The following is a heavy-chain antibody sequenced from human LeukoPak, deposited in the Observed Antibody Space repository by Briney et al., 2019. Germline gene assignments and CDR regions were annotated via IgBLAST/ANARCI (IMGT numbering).Heavy chain of an antibody. V-gene: IGHV4-39*07. J-gene: IGHJ6*03. Sequence: PSETLSLTCTVSGGSISSSSYYWGWIRQPPGKGLEWIGSIYYSGSTYYNPSLKSRVTISVDTSKNQFSLKLSSVTAADTAVYYCAREWWYSSGWVGPHLYYYYMDVWGKGTTVTVSS. D-gene: IGHD6-19*01. CDR1: GGSISSSSYY. CDR3: AREWWYSSGWVGPHLYYYYMDV. CDR2: IYYSGST.